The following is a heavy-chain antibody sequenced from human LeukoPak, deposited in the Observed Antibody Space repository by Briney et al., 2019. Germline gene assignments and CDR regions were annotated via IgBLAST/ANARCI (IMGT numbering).Heavy chain of an antibody. CDR2: INPNSGGT. Sequence: ASVKVSCKASGYTFTNFGVSWVRQAPGQGLEWMGWINPNSGGTNYAQKFQGRVTMTRDTSISTAYMELSRLRSDDTAVYYCARDSDSGTSWTNWFDPWGQGTLVTVSS. CDR1: GYTFTNFG. CDR3: ARDSDSGTSWTNWFDP. J-gene: IGHJ5*02. V-gene: IGHV1-2*02. D-gene: IGHD1-26*01.